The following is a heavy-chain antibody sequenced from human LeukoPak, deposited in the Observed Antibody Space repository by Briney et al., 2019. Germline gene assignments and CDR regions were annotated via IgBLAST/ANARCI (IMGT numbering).Heavy chain of an antibody. V-gene: IGHV3-11*01. Sequence: KPGGSLRLSCVVSGFDLSDYYMSWIRQAPGKGLEWISYISSSGGNIYFADSVKGRFTMSRDNARGSLYLQMNSLRADDTAIYYCARRRDYFDYWGQGTLVTVSP. J-gene: IGHJ4*02. CDR2: ISSSGGNI. CDR1: GFDLSDYY. CDR3: ARRRDYFDY.